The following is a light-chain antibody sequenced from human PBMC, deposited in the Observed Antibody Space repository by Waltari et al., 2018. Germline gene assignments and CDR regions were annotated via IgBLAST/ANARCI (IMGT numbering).Light chain of an antibody. CDR3: QQYENLPLT. J-gene: IGKJ4*01. CDR2: DAS. CDR1: QDISNS. V-gene: IGKV1-33*01. Sequence: DIQMTQSPSSLSASVGDRVTITCQASQDISNSLNWYQQKPGKAPKLLIYDASNLETGVPSRFSGSGSGTDFTFTISSLQPEDIATYYCQQYENLPLTFGGGTKVEIK.